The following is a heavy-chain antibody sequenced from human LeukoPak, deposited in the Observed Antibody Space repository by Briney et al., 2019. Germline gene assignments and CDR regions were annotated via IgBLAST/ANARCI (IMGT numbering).Heavy chain of an antibody. Sequence: SEIWCFTCAVPGGSVSRGGYSWSWIRQPPGKSLEWIGYIYHSGSTYYNPSLKSRVTISVDRSKNQFSLKLSSVTAADTAVYYCASYDYSVSWAFDIWGQGTMVTVSS. J-gene: IGHJ3*02. V-gene: IGHV4-30-2*01. D-gene: IGHD4-11*01. CDR3: ASYDYSVSWAFDI. CDR1: GGSVSRGGYS. CDR2: IYHSGST.